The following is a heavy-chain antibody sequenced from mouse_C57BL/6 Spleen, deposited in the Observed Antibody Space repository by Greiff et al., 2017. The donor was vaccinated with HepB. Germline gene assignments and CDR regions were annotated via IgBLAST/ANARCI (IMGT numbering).Heavy chain of an antibody. CDR1: GYTFTDYN. CDR2: INPNNGGT. CDR3: ARGDYYGSSFLFAY. D-gene: IGHD1-1*01. J-gene: IGHJ3*01. V-gene: IGHV1-18*01. Sequence: EVKVVESGPELVKPGASVKIPCKASGYTFTDYNMDWVKQSHGKSLEWIGDINPNNGGTIYNQKFKGKATLTVDKSSSTAYMELRSLTSEDTAVYYCARGDYYGSSFLFAYWGQGTLVTVSA.